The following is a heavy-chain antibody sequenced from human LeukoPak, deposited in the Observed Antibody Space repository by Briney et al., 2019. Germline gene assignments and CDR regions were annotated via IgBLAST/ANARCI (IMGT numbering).Heavy chain of an antibody. CDR3: AREGGIVVVPAATPDY. CDR1: GYTFTSYG. D-gene: IGHD2-2*01. Sequence: ASVKVSCKASGYTFTSYGISWVRQAPGQGLEWMGRISAYNGNTNYAQKLQGRVTMTTDTSTSTAYMELRSLRSDDTAVYYCAREGGIVVVPAATPDYWGQGTLVTVSS. J-gene: IGHJ4*02. V-gene: IGHV1-18*01. CDR2: ISAYNGNT.